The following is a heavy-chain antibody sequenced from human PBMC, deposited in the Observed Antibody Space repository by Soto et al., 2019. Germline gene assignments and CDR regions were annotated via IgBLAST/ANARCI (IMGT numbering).Heavy chain of an antibody. V-gene: IGHV3-23*01. D-gene: IGHD3-22*01. CDR1: GFTFSLCA. CDR2: MRGSGGDR. CDR3: VKGHSNSYYYFDF. Sequence: EVQVLESGGGLVQPGGSLRLSCAASGFTFSLCAMSWVRQAPGKGLEWVSSMRGSGGDRYYADSVKGRFTISRDNSKNTLFLQINSLRVEDTAIYFCVKGHSNSYYYFDFWGQGALVTVSS. J-gene: IGHJ4*02.